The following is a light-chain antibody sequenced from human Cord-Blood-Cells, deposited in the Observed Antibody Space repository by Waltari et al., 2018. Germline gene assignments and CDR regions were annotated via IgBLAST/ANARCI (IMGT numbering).Light chain of an antibody. CDR1: QSLLHSNGYNY. CDR2: LGP. Sequence: DIVMTQSPLSLPVPPGEPASISCRSTQSLLHSNGYNYLDWYLQKPGQSQQPLIYLGPNRASGVPDRFSGRGSGTDFTLKISRVEAEDVGVYYCMQALQTPLTFGGGTKVEIK. V-gene: IGKV2-28*01. J-gene: IGKJ4*01. CDR3: MQALQTPLT.